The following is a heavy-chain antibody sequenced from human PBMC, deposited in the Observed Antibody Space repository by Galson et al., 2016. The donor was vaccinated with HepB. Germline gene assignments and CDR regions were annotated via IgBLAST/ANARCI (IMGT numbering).Heavy chain of an antibody. CDR3: PRGLVRGVICF. D-gene: IGHD3-10*01. CDR1: GGSISSGGYY. V-gene: IGHV4-31*03. Sequence: TLSLTCSVSGGSISSGGYYWSWIRQHPGKGLEWIGYIFYSGSSYYTPSLKSRVTISVDTSQNQFSLKLSSVTAADTAVYHCPRGLVRGVICFWGQGFVVSFSS. CDR2: IFYSGSS. J-gene: IGHJ4*02.